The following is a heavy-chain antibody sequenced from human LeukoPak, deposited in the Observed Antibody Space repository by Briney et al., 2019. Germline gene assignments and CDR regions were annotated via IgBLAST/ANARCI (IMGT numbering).Heavy chain of an antibody. CDR1: GGSISSSSYY. Sequence: PSETLSLTCAVSGGSISSSSYYWGWNRQPPGKGLEWIGSIYYIGSTYYNPSLKSRVTISVDTSKNQFSLKLSSVTAADTAVYYCAREGQNTIFGVVTQRGVFDYWGQGTLVTVSS. J-gene: IGHJ4*02. D-gene: IGHD3-3*01. CDR2: IYYIGST. CDR3: AREGQNTIFGVVTQRGVFDY. V-gene: IGHV4-39*07.